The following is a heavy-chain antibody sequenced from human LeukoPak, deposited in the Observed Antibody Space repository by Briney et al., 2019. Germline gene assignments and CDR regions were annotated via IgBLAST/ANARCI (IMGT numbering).Heavy chain of an antibody. J-gene: IGHJ6*02. Sequence: SGGSLRLSCAASGFTFSTHWMHWVRQAPGKGLVWVSRISSDGSITGYADSVKGRFTISRDNAKNTLYLQMNSLRAEDTAVYYCARVGSGSYRYYYYYGMDVWGQGTTVTVSS. CDR3: ARVGSGSYRYYYYYGMDV. CDR2: ISSDGSIT. V-gene: IGHV3-74*01. CDR1: GFTFSTHW. D-gene: IGHD1-26*01.